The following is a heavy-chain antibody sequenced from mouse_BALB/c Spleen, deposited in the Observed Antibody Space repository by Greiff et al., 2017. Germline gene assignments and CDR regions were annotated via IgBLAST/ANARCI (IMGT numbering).Heavy chain of an antibody. J-gene: IGHJ1*01. Sequence: QVQLQQSGAELVKPGASVKLSCKASGYTFTSYYMYWVKQRPGQGLEWIGGINPSNGGTNFNEKFKSKATLTVDKSSSTAYMQLSSLTSEDSAVYYCTRHWHWYFDVWGAGTTVTVSS. V-gene: IGHV1S81*02. CDR2: INPSNGGT. CDR3: TRHWHWYFDV. D-gene: IGHD4-1*01. CDR1: GYTFTSYY.